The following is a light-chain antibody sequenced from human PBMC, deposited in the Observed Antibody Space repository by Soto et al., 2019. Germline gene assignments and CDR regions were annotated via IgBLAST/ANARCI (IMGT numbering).Light chain of an antibody. CDR1: QSISSY. CDR3: QQSYSSPPT. Sequence: DIQMAQSPSSLSASAGDRVTITCRASQSISSYLNWYQQKPGKAPKLLIFAASSLQSGVPSRFSGSRSGPDFTLTISSLQPEDFATYYCQQSYSSPPTFGQGTKVDIK. J-gene: IGKJ1*01. V-gene: IGKV1-39*01. CDR2: AAS.